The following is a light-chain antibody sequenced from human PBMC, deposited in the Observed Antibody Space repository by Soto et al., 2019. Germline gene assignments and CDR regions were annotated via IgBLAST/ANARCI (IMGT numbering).Light chain of an antibody. J-gene: IGKJ1*01. V-gene: IGKV1-39*01. CDR1: QSISSY. CDR2: AAS. Sequence: DIQMTQSPSSLSASVGDRVTITCRASQSISSYLNWYQQKPGKAPKLLIYAASSLQSGVPSRFSGSGSGTDFTLTISSLQPEDFATYYCQQSYSLVTFCQGTKVEIK. CDR3: QQSYSLVT.